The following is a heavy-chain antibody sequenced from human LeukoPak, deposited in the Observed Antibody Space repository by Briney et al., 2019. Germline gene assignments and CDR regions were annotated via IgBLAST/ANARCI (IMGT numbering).Heavy chain of an antibody. Sequence: GGSLRLSCAASGFTFSSYSMNWVRQAPGKGLEWVSYISSSSSTIYYADSVKGRFTISRDNAKNSLYLQMNSLRAEDTAVYYCARDLTMYYYDSSGYEGDYWGQGTLVTVSS. V-gene: IGHV3-48*01. CDR3: ARDLTMYYYDSSGYEGDY. J-gene: IGHJ4*02. D-gene: IGHD3-22*01. CDR2: ISSSSSTI. CDR1: GFTFSSYS.